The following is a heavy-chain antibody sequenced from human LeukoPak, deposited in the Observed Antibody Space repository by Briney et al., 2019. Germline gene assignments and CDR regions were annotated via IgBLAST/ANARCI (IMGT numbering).Heavy chain of an antibody. CDR1: AFTFSSYG. Sequence: GGSLRLSCAASAFTFSSYGMHWVRQAPGKGLEWVAVISYDGSNKYYADSVKGRFTISRDNSKNTLYLQMNSLRAEDTAVYYCAKSGSSGYYLFDYWGQGTLVTVSS. CDR3: AKSGSSGYYLFDY. CDR2: ISYDGSNK. V-gene: IGHV3-30*18. D-gene: IGHD3-22*01. J-gene: IGHJ4*02.